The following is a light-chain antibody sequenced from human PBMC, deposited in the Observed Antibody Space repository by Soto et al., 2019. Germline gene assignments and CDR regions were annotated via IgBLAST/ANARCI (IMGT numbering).Light chain of an antibody. V-gene: IGKV3-11*01. CDR3: QQRTNWPWT. Sequence: EIVLTQSPATLSLSPGERATLSCRASQGVSNFLAWYQQKPGQALRLLIYDASNRATGIPARFSGSGSGTDFTLTIICLEHGDFAVYYCQQRTNWPWTFGQGTKVEIK. J-gene: IGKJ1*01. CDR2: DAS. CDR1: QGVSNF.